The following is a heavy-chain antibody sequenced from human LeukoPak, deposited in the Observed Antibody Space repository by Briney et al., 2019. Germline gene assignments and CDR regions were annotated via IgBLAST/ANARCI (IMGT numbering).Heavy chain of an antibody. CDR2: ISGRGDRT. V-gene: IGHV3-23*01. D-gene: IGHD3-10*01. CDR1: GFTFSSYG. Sequence: GGTLRLSCAASGFTFSSYGMNWVRQAPGKGLEWVSAISGRGDRTYYADSVKGRFTISRDNSKNTLYLQMNSLRAEDTAVYYCAKVLIWTYGSGNYYKGAFDIWGQGTMVTVFS. CDR3: AKVLIWTYGSGNYYKGAFDI. J-gene: IGHJ3*02.